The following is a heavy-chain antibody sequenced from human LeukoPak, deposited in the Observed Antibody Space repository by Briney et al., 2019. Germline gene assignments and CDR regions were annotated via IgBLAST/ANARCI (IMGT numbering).Heavy chain of an antibody. D-gene: IGHD1-26*01. J-gene: IGHJ4*02. V-gene: IGHV3-72*01. CDR2: TRNKANSYIT. CDR3: ASIRGTFGY. CDR1: GFTFSDHF. Sequence: GGSLRLSSAASGFTFSDHFLDWVRQAPGKGLEWVGRTRNKANSYITEYAASVKGRFTISRDGSKNSLYLQMSSLKTDDTAKYYCASIRGTFGYWGQGTLVTVSS.